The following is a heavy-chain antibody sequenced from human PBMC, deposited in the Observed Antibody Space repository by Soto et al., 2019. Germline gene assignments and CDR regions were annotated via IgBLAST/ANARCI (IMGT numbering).Heavy chain of an antibody. Sequence: TVSGGSISSGDYYWSWIRQPPGKGLEWIGYIYYSGGTYYNPSLKSRVTISVDTSKNQFSLKLSSVTAADTAVYYCASLPLYCSSTSCYFSADVWGQGTTVTVSS. J-gene: IGHJ6*02. D-gene: IGHD2-2*01. CDR3: ASLPLYCSSTSCYFSADV. CDR2: IYYSGGT. V-gene: IGHV4-30-4*01. CDR1: GGSISSGDYY.